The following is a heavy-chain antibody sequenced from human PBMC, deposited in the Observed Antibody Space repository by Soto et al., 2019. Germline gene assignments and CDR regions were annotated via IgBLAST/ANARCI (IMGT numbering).Heavy chain of an antibody. D-gene: IGHD2-8*02. CDR2: ISRDGGTK. Sequence: QVPLVESGGGVVQPGRSLRLSCAVSGFTVSTYGMHWVRQAPGKGLEWVAVISRDGGTKYYADSVKGRFTISRDNSRNTLFLEMNSLSGDDMAVYYCTGEVASGYWGQGTLLTVSS. V-gene: IGHV3-30*03. CDR1: GFTVSTYG. J-gene: IGHJ4*02. CDR3: TGEVASGY.